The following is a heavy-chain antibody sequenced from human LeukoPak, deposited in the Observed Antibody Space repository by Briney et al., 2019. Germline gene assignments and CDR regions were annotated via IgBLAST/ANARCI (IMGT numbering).Heavy chain of an antibody. V-gene: IGHV3-15*01. D-gene: IGHD6-13*01. CDR3: TTDSRTAAPPHFDY. CDR2: IKSKTDGETI. Sequence: GGSLRLSCAASGFSFSKAWMSWVRQAPGKGLEWVGRIKSKTDGETIQYAAPVEGRFTISRDDSKNTLDLQMNSLKTEDTAVYYCTTDSRTAAPPHFDYWGQGSLVTVSS. CDR1: GFSFSKAW. J-gene: IGHJ4*02.